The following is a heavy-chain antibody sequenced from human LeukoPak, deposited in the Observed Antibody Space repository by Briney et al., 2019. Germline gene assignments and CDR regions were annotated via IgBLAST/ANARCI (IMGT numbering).Heavy chain of an antibody. CDR3: ARVAGGRDYGVLYYYYGMDV. CDR1: GGTFSSYA. Sequence: ASVKVSCKASGGTFSSYAISWVRQAPGQGLEWMGGIIPIFGTANYARKFQGRVTITADESTSTAYMELSSLRSEDTAVYYCARVAGGRDYGVLYYYYGMDVWGQGTTVTVSS. CDR2: IIPIFGTA. J-gene: IGHJ6*02. V-gene: IGHV1-69*13. D-gene: IGHD4-17*01.